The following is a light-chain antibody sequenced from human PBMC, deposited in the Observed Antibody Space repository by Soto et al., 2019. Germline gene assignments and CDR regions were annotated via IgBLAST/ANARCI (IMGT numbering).Light chain of an antibody. J-gene: IGLJ1*01. CDR1: SSDVGGYNY. CDR3: SSYTSSSTGV. CDR2: EVS. Sequence: QSFLTQPASVSGSPGQSITISCTGTSSDVGGYNYVSWYQQHPGKAPKLMIYEVSNRPSGVSNRFSGSKSGNTASLTISGLQAEDEADYYCSSYTSSSTGVFGTGTKVTVL. V-gene: IGLV2-14*01.